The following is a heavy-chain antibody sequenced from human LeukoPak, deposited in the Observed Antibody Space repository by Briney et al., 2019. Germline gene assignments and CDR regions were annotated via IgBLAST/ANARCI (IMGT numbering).Heavy chain of an antibody. CDR1: GFTFSHYG. CDR2: IWSDASDK. CDR3: AKDAQRGFDYSNSLDY. Sequence: GRSLRLSCSASGFTFSHYGMHWVRQAPGTGLEWVAVIWSDASDKYYANSVKGRFTISRDNFKNSLYLQMNSLRAEDTAVYYCAKDAQRGFDYSNSLDYWGQGTRVTASS. J-gene: IGHJ4*02. D-gene: IGHD4-11*01. V-gene: IGHV3-33*06.